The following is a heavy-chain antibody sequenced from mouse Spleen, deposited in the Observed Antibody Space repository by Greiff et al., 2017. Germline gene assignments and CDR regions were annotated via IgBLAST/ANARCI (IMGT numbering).Heavy chain of an antibody. CDR3: ASWGTSVVARGYDYAMDD. Sequence: VKLQESGAELVRPGTSVKVSCKASGYAFTNYLIEWVKQRPGQGLEWIGVINPGSGGTNYNEKFKGKATLTADKSSSTAYMQLSSLTSEDSAVYFCASWGTSVVARGYDYAMDDWGQGTSVTVSS. D-gene: IGHD1-1*01. CDR1: GYAFTNYL. V-gene: IGHV1-54*01. CDR2: INPGSGGT. J-gene: IGHJ4*01.